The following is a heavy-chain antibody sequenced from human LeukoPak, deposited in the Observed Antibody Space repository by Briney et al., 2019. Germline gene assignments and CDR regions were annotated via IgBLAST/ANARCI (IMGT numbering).Heavy chain of an antibody. CDR2: INPNSGGT. D-gene: IGHD6-13*01. CDR1: VYSFTGYY. Sequence: ASVKVSCKASVYSFTGYYMHWVRQAPGQGLEWMGWINPNSGGTNYAQKFQGRVTMTRDTSISTAYMELSRLRSDDTAVYYCARYQAQQQRYYYYGMVVAGQGTTVTVSS. V-gene: IGHV1-2*02. CDR3: ARYQAQQQRYYYYGMVV. J-gene: IGHJ6*02.